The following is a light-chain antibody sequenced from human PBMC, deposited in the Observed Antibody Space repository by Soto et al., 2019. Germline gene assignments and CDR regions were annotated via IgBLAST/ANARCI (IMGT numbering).Light chain of an antibody. CDR2: GNS. CDR3: QSYDSSLSGYV. CDR1: SSNIGAGYD. Sequence: QSVLTQAPSVSGVPGQRVSISCTGSSSNIGAGYDVHWYQQLPGTAPKLLIYGNSNRPSGVPDRFSGSKSGTSASLAITGLQAEDEADYYCQSYDSSLSGYVFGTGTKVTVL. J-gene: IGLJ1*01. V-gene: IGLV1-40*01.